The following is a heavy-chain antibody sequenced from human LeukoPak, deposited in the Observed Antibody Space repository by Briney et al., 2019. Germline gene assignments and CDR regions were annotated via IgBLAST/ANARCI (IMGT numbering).Heavy chain of an antibody. Sequence: PGGSLRLSCAASGFTFDDYTMHWVRQAPGKGLEWVSGISWNSGSIGYADSVKGRFTISRDNAKNSLYLQMNSLRAEDTALYYCAKDKMGWSAFDIWGQGTMVTVSS. CDR2: ISWNSGSI. D-gene: IGHD1-26*01. CDR1: GFTFDDYT. CDR3: AKDKMGWSAFDI. V-gene: IGHV3-9*01. J-gene: IGHJ3*02.